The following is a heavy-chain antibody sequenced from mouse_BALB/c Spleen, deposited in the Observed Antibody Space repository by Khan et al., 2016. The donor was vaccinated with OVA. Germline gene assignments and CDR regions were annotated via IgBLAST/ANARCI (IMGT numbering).Heavy chain of an antibody. CDR1: GYTFTDYT. CDR2: ISTYYGDT. CDR3: ARGGGGERFAY. J-gene: IGHJ3*01. Sequence: QQSGAELVRPGVSVKISCKGSGYTFTDYTMHWVKQSHAKSLEWIGVISTYYGDTNYNQKFKGKATMTVDKSSNTAYMDLDRLTSEDSAIYYCARGGGGERFAYWGQGTLVTVSA. V-gene: IGHV1S137*01.